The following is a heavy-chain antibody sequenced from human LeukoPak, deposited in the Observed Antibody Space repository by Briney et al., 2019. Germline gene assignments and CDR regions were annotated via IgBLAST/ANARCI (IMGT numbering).Heavy chain of an antibody. J-gene: IGHJ4*02. Sequence: SETLSLTCSVSGGSISNYYWSWIRQPPGKGLEWIGYMYYNGRNNYNPSLESRVTVSVDTSKNQFSLKLSSVTAADTAVYYCARFGSSGWYFDYWGQGTLVTVSS. V-gene: IGHV4-59*01. CDR3: ARFGSSGWYFDY. CDR1: GGSISNYY. D-gene: IGHD6-19*01. CDR2: MYYNGRN.